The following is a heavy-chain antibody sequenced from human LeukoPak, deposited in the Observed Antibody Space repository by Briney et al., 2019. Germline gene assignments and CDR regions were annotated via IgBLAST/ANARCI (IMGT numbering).Heavy chain of an antibody. CDR1: GDSDSSNRAA. Sequence: SQTLSLTCAISGDSDSSNRAAWNWPRQSPSRGLEWLRRTYYRSKWYNEYAVSVKSRITINPDTSKNQFSLQLNSVTPEDTAVYYCARGWAPWFGELSSVGGYFDPWGQGTLVTVSS. CDR3: ARGWAPWFGELSSVGGYFDP. V-gene: IGHV6-1*01. J-gene: IGHJ5*02. CDR2: TYYRSKWYN. D-gene: IGHD3-10*01.